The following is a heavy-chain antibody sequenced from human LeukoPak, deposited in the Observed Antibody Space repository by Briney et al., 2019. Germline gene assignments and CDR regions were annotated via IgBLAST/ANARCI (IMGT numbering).Heavy chain of an antibody. V-gene: IGHV3-30-3*01. D-gene: IGHD2-2*01. CDR2: ISYDGSNK. J-gene: IGHJ6*03. CDR3: ARDPETDIVVVPAAMRNYYYYMDV. CDR1: GFTFSSYA. Sequence: GGSLRLSCAASGFTFSSYAMHWVRQAPGKGLERVAVISYDGSNKYYADSVKGRFTISRDNSKNTLYLQMNSLRAEDTAVYYCARDPETDIVVVPAAMRNYYYYMDVWGKGTTVTVSS.